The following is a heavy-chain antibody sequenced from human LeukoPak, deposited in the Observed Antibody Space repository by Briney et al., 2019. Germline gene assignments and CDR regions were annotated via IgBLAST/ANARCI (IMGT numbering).Heavy chain of an antibody. CDR1: GSTFSSYD. Sequence: GGSLRLSCAASGSTFSSYDMNWVRQAPGKGLEWVSYITSSGSTIYYADSVKGRFTISRDNAKNSLYLQMNGLRVEDTAVYYCASLLQSDYWGQGTLVTVSS. D-gene: IGHD2-15*01. V-gene: IGHV3-48*03. CDR2: ITSSGSTI. CDR3: ASLLQSDY. J-gene: IGHJ4*02.